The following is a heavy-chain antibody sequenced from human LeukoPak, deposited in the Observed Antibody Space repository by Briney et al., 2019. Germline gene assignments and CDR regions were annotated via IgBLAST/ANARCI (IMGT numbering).Heavy chain of an antibody. J-gene: IGHJ4*02. CDR2: ISGSGGST. CDR1: GFTFSSYA. CDR3: AKCPYFDGDYVSYFDY. D-gene: IGHD4-17*01. Sequence: GGSLRLSCAASGFTFSSYAMSWVRQAPGKGLEWVSAISGSGGSTYYADSVKGRFTISRDNSKNTLYLQMNSLRAEDTAVYYCAKCPYFDGDYVSYFDYWGQGTLVTVSS. V-gene: IGHV3-23*01.